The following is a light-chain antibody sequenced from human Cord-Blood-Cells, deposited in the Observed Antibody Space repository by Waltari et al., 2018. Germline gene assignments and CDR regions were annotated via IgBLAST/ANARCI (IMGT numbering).Light chain of an antibody. CDR1: SSDVGGYNY. CDR3: SSYTSSSTLVV. J-gene: IGLJ2*01. Sequence: QSALTQPAPVSGSPGQSITISCTGTSSDVGGYNYVSWYQQQPGKAPKLMIYDVSNRPSGVSNRVSGSKSGNTASLTISGLQAEDEADYYCSSYTSSSTLVVFGGGTKLTVL. V-gene: IGLV2-14*01. CDR2: DVS.